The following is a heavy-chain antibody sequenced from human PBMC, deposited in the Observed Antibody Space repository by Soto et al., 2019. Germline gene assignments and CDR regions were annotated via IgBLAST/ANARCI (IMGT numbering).Heavy chain of an antibody. V-gene: IGHV4-39*01. D-gene: IGHD6-19*01. J-gene: IGHJ4*02. CDR2: IYYSGTT. CDR3: ARRRYSSAWYVDY. CDR1: GGSISSSSYY. Sequence: SETLSLTCTVSGGSISSSSYYWGWIRQPPGQGLEWVASIYYSGTTYYNPSLKSRVTISVDTSKNQFSLQLTSVTAADTAVYYCARRRYSSAWYVDYWGQGTLVTVSS.